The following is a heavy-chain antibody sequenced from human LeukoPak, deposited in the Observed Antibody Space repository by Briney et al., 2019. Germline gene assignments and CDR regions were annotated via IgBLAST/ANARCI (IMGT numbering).Heavy chain of an antibody. J-gene: IGHJ3*02. CDR3: ARDGYSYGFRGSYDAFDI. D-gene: IGHD5-18*01. CDR2: IYSGGST. Sequence: HPGGSLRLSCAASGFTVSSNYMSWVRQAPGKGLEWVSVIYSGGSTYYADSVKGRFTISRDNSKNTLYLQMNSLRAEDTAVYYCARDGYSYGFRGSYDAFDIWGQGTMVTVSS. CDR1: GFTVSSNY. V-gene: IGHV3-66*01.